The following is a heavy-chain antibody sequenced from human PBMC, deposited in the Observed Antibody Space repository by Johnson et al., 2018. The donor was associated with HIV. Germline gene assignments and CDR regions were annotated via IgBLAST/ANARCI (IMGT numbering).Heavy chain of an antibody. V-gene: IGHV3-30*04. J-gene: IGHJ3*02. CDR1: GFTFSNYA. Sequence: QVQLVESGGGVVQPGRSLRLSCAASGFTFSNYAMHWVRQAPGKGLEWVAVISYDGSNKYYADSVKGRFTISRDNSKNTLYLQMNSLRAEDTAVYYCASSITMIVVVTGGAFDIWGQGTMVTVSS. D-gene: IGHD3-22*01. CDR3: ASSITMIVVVTGGAFDI. CDR2: ISYDGSNK.